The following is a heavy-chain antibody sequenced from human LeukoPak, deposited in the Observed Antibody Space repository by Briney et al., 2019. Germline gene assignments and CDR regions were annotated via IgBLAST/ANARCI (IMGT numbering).Heavy chain of an antibody. D-gene: IGHD3-3*01. CDR2: IKHDGSEK. J-gene: IGHJ4*02. CDR3: ATDRGWRTSGYYLYYFEY. Sequence: GGSLRLSCAASGFTFSSYAMHWVRRAPGKGLEWVASIKHDGSEKYYVDSVRGRFTISRDNTMNSLYLQMSSLRAEDTAVYYCATDRGWRTSGYYLYYFEYWGQGTLVTYSS. CDR1: GFTFSSYA. V-gene: IGHV3-7*01.